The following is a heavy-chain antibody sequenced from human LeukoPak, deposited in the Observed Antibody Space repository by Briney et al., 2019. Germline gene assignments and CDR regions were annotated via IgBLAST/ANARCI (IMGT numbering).Heavy chain of an antibody. J-gene: IGHJ4*02. CDR2: MNPNSGNT. Sequence: GASVKVSCKASGYTFTSYDINWVRQATGQGLEWMGWMNPNSGNTGYAQKFQGRVTMTRSTSISTAYMELSSLTSEDTAVYYCARVSLGYCSGGTCYFQDHWGQGTLVTVSS. CDR1: GYTFTSYD. D-gene: IGHD2-15*01. V-gene: IGHV1-8*01. CDR3: ARVSLGYCSGGTCYFQDH.